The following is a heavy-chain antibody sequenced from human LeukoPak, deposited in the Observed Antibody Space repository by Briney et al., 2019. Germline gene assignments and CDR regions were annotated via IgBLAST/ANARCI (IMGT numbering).Heavy chain of an antibody. V-gene: IGHV4-61*01. D-gene: IGHD1-26*01. CDR2: IYNGVNT. Sequence: SETLSLTCTVSGASVSSASYWTWIRQPSGKGVEWIAHIYNGVNTNYNPSLKSRVTISVDTSKNQFSLRLNSVTAADTAVYYCARSRAFNSGAFDPWGQGSLVTVSS. CDR3: ARSRAFNSGAFDP. J-gene: IGHJ5*02. CDR1: GASVSSASY.